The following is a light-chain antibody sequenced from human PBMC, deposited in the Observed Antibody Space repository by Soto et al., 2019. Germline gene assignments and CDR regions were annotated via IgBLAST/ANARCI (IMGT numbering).Light chain of an antibody. J-gene: IGKJ4*01. CDR1: QSVVTH. Sequence: EIVLTQSPATLSLSPGERATLSCRASQSVVTHLAWYQHKPGQPPRLLIYDASTRVTGIPARFSGSGYGTDFTLTISSLEPEDFAVYFCQQRRDWPLTFGGGTKVEIK. CDR3: QQRRDWPLT. V-gene: IGKV3-11*01. CDR2: DAS.